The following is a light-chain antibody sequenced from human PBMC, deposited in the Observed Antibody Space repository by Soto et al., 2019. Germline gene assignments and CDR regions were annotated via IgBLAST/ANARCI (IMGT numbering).Light chain of an antibody. J-gene: IGKJ1*01. CDR2: DAS. CDR3: QQYNREWT. V-gene: IGKV1-5*01. Sequence: DVQITPTPSPLSASVGDRVTLTFRASQSISSWLAWYQQKPGKAPKLLIYDASSLESGVPSRFSGSGSGTEFTLTISSLQPDDFATYYCQQYNREWTFGQGTKVDIK. CDR1: QSISSW.